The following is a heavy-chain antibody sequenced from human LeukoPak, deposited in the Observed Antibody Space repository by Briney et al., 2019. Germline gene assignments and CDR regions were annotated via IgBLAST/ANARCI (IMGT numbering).Heavy chain of an antibody. V-gene: IGHV1-2*02. CDR3: GRGDKTLDP. CDR2: INPNSGGT. CDR1: GYTFTRYY. J-gene: IGHJ5*02. Sequence: GASVKVSCKASGYTFTRYYIHWVRQAPGQVLEWMGWINPNSGGTNYAQKFQGRVTMTRDTSISTAYMELNSLISDDTAVYYCGRGDKTLDPWGQGTLVTVSS.